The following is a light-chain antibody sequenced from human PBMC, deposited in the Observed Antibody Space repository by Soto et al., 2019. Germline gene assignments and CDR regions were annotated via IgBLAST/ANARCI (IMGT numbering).Light chain of an antibody. CDR1: ESLGKT. V-gene: IGKV3-11*01. J-gene: IGKJ4*02. CDR3: QQRNTCPLT. CDR2: DVF. Sequence: EIVLTQSPATLSWSPGDRATLSCRASESLGKTLAWYQQKPGQAPRLLIYDVFKRVTGIPARFSGSGSGTDFTLTISSLEPEDFAVYYCQQRNTCPLTFGGGTKVEIK.